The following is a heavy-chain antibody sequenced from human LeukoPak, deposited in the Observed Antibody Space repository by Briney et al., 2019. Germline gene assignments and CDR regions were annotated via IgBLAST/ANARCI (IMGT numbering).Heavy chain of an antibody. Sequence: GESLKISCKGSGYSFSSYWIGWVRQMPGKGLEWMGLIYPGDSDTRYSPSFQGQVTISADKSISTAYLQWSSLQASDTAMYYCARPRLGSGSSSDALDIWGQGTMVTVSS. V-gene: IGHV5-51*01. CDR2: IYPGDSDT. CDR3: ARPRLGSGSSSDALDI. J-gene: IGHJ3*02. D-gene: IGHD2-15*01. CDR1: GYSFSSYW.